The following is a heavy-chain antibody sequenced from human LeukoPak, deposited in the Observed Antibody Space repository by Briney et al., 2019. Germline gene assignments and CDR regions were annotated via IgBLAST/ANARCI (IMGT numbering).Heavy chain of an antibody. CDR1: GYTFTSYY. CDR2: INPSGGST. Sequence: ASVKVSCKASGYTFTSYYMHWVRQAPGQGLEWMGIINPSGGSTSYAQKFQGRVTMTRDMSTSTVYMELSSLRSEDTAVYYCAREGSYYHGGDAFDIWGQGTMVTVSS. D-gene: IGHD1-26*01. V-gene: IGHV1-46*01. CDR3: AREGSYYHGGDAFDI. J-gene: IGHJ3*02.